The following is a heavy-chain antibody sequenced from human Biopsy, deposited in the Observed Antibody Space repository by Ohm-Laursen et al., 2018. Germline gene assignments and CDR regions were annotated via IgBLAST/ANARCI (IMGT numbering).Heavy chain of an antibody. Sequence: GTLSLTCPVSGASLSSHYWSWIRQPPGKGLEWLGDFYGSGNTYYNPSLKSRVTISVDPSKNQFSLKLNAVTAADTAVYYCAKGITVYGVVLPYYFDDWGQGTLVTVSS. CDR3: AKGITVYGVVLPYYFDD. J-gene: IGHJ4*02. CDR1: GASLSSHY. V-gene: IGHV4-59*11. CDR2: FYGSGNT. D-gene: IGHD3-3*01.